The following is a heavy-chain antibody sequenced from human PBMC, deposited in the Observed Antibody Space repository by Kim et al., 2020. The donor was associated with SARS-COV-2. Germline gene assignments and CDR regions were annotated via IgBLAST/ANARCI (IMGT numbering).Heavy chain of an antibody. Sequence: SPTDSVRGSFNISRDNAKNTLYLQMNSLRVEDTAVYYCARGVGPFDNWGQGTLVTVSS. D-gene: IGHD1-26*01. V-gene: IGHV3-74*01. J-gene: IGHJ4*02. CDR3: ARGVGPFDN.